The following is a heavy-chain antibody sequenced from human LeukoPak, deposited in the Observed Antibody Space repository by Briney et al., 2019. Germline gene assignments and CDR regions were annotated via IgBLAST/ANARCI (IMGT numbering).Heavy chain of an antibody. D-gene: IGHD3-3*01. J-gene: IGHJ4*02. CDR2: IYYSGST. CDR1: GGSISSSSYY. Sequence: PSETLSLTCTVSGGSISSSSYYWGWIRQPPGKELEWIGSIYYSGSTYYNPSLKSRVTISVDTSKNQFSLKLSSVTAADTAVYYCARLGYYDFWSGYYFDYWGQGTLVTVSS. V-gene: IGHV4-39*01. CDR3: ARLGYYDFWSGYYFDY.